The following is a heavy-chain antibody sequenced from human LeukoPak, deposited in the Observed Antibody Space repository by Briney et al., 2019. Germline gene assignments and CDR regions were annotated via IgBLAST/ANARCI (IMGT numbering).Heavy chain of an antibody. CDR2: ISRNGPT. J-gene: IGHJ3*02. CDR3: AKGGYFNFEN. D-gene: IGHD2-2*03. Sequence: GGSLRLSCAASGFTFGTHDMQWVRQAPGKGLEWVSGISRNGPTYYSDSVRGRFTISRDNSKDTLYPQMSSLRAEDTAVYYCAKGGYFNFENWGQGTVVSVSS. V-gene: IGHV3-23*01. CDR1: GFTFGTHD.